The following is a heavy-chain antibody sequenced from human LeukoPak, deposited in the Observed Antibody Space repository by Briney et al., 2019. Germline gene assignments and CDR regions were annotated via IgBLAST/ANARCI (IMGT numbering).Heavy chain of an antibody. CDR1: GYTFSAYY. D-gene: IGHD3-22*01. Sequence: GASVKVSCKASGYTFSAYYVHWVRQAPGQGLEWMGWISPYSGATTYAQKSQGRVTLTSDTSITTAYLELTGLRSDDTAVYYCAKELGNYDSGDWGQGTLVTVSS. CDR2: ISPYSGAT. V-gene: IGHV1-2*02. J-gene: IGHJ4*02. CDR3: AKELGNYDSGD.